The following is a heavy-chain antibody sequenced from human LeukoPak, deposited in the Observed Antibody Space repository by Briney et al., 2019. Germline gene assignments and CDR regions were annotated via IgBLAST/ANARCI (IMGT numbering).Heavy chain of an antibody. CDR1: GFTFSSYA. V-gene: IGHV3-23*01. D-gene: IGHD5-24*01. Sequence: PGGSLRLSCAASGFTFSSYAMSWVRQAPGKGLEWVSAISGSGGSTYYADSVKGRFTISRDNSKNTLYLQMNSLRAEDTAVYYCAPDSRDGYTIDYWGQGTLVTVSS. CDR3: APDSRDGYTIDY. J-gene: IGHJ4*02. CDR2: ISGSGGST.